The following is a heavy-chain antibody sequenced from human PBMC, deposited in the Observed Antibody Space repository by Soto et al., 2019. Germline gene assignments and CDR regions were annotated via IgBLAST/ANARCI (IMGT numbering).Heavy chain of an antibody. CDR3: AKDIWQWLVQGAFDI. D-gene: IGHD6-19*01. Sequence: GGSLRLSCAASGFTFDDYTMHWVRQAPGKGLEWVSLISWDDGSTYYADSVKGRFTISRDNSKNSLYLQMNSLRTEDTALYYCAKDIWQWLVQGAFDIWGQGTMVTVSS. CDR1: GFTFDDYT. V-gene: IGHV3-43*01. CDR2: ISWDDGST. J-gene: IGHJ3*02.